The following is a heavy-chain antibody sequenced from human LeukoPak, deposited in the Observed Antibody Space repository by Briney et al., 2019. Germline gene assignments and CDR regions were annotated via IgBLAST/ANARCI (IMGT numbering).Heavy chain of an antibody. J-gene: IGHJ6*02. CDR3: ARDLNYYDSSGYYYYYYGMDV. V-gene: IGHV3-21*01. CDR2: ISSSSSYI. CDR1: GFTFSDYR. D-gene: IGHD3-22*01. Sequence: GGSLRLSCVASGFTFSDYRMNWVRQAPGKGLEWVSSISSSSSYIYYADSLKGRFTISRDNAKNSLCLQMNSLRAEDTAVYYCARDLNYYDSSGYYYYYYGMDVWGQGTTVTVSS.